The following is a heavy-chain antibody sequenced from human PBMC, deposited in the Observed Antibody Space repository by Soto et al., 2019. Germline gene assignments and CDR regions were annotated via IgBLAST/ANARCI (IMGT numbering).Heavy chain of an antibody. D-gene: IGHD3-16*01. J-gene: IGHJ3*01. CDR2: IYHSGST. Sequence: SETLSLTCAVSGDSISRSYWWSWVRQLPGKGLEWIGEIYHSGSTIYNPSLQSRVTLSVDKSKNEFSLKMSSVTDADTAVYYWTSDYAHLFSDAFDVWGQGTTVTVSS. CDR3: TSDYAHLFSDAFDV. CDR1: GDSISRSYW. V-gene: IGHV4-4*02.